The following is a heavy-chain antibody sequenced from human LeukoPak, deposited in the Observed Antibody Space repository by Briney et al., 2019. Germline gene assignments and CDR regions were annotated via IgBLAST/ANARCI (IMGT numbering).Heavy chain of an antibody. CDR3: VKDGPYYYGSESYYGMDV. Sequence: GGSLRLSCAGSGLTFSSYSVSWVRQAPGKGLEWVSGISGSGGSTYYADSVKGRFTISRDNSKNTLYLQMNSLRAEDTAVYYCVKDGPYYYGSESYYGMDVWGQGTTVTVSS. D-gene: IGHD3-10*01. V-gene: IGHV3-23*01. CDR2: ISGSGGST. CDR1: GLTFSSYS. J-gene: IGHJ6*02.